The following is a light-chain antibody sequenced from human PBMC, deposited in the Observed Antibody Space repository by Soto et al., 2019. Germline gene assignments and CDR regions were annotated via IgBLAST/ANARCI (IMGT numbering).Light chain of an antibody. CDR1: QGISSY. J-gene: IGKJ1*01. CDR2: AAS. V-gene: IGKV1-9*01. Sequence: DIQMTQSPSTLSASVGDRVTITCRASQGISSYLAWYQQKPGKAPKLLIYAASTLQSGVPSRFSGSGSGTEFTLTTSSLQPEDFATYYCQQLNSYPRTFGQGTKVDIK. CDR3: QQLNSYPRT.